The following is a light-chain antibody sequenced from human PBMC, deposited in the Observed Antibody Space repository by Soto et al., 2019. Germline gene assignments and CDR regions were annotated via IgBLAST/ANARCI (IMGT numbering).Light chain of an antibody. CDR1: QSVSNNY. CDR3: QQYGVSPLMFT. J-gene: IGKJ2*01. V-gene: IGKV3-20*01. CDR2: GAS. Sequence: EIVLVQSPGTLSLSPWERATLSCRASQSVSNNYLAWYQQKPGQAPRLLIYGASSRATGVPDRFSGSGTGTDFSLTITRLEPEDFAVYYCQQYGVSPLMFTFGQGTKVGVK.